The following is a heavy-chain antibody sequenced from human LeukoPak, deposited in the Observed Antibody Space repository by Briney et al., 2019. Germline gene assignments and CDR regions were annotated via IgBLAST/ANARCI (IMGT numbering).Heavy chain of an antibody. CDR2: IYYSGST. D-gene: IGHD6-13*01. V-gene: IGHV4-59*08. J-gene: IGHJ5*02. CDR3: ARVMGSSWFIGGNWFDP. CDR1: GGSINNYY. Sequence: PSETLSLTCTVSGGSINNYYWSWIRQPPGKGLEWIGYIYYSGSTNYNPSLKSRVTISVDTPKNQFSLKLSSVTAADTAVYYCARVMGSSWFIGGNWFDPWGQGTLVTVSS.